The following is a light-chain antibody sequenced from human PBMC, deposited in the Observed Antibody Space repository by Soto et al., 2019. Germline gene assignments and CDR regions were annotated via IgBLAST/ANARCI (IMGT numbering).Light chain of an antibody. V-gene: IGKV1-5*03. J-gene: IGKJ2*01. CDR2: KAS. Sequence: DIQMTQSPSTLSASVGDRVTITCRASQSISSWLAWYQQKPGKAPKLLIYKASTLKSGVPSRFIGSGSGTEFTLTISSLQPVDFATYYCQHYNTFPYTFGQGTKLEIK. CDR3: QHYNTFPYT. CDR1: QSISSW.